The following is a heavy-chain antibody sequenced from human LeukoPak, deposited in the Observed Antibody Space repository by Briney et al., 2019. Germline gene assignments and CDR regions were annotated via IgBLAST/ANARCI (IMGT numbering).Heavy chain of an antibody. CDR2: IKQDESEK. V-gene: IGHV3-7*01. CDR3: ARDPPEFYGSGSSDY. J-gene: IGHJ4*02. CDR1: GFTFSSYW. D-gene: IGHD3-10*01. Sequence: GGSLTLSCAASGFTFSSYWMSWVRQAPGKGLERVANIKQDESEKYYVDSVKGRFTISRDKAKNSLYLQMNSLRAEDTAVYYCARDPPEFYGSGSSDYWGQGTLVTVSS.